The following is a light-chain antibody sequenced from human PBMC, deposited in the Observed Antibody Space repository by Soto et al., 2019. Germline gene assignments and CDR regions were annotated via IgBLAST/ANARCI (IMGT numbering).Light chain of an antibody. J-gene: IGKJ5*01. CDR2: AAS. V-gene: IGKV1-17*01. Sequence: DIQMTQSPSSLSASVGDRVTITCRASQGIGDDLGWYQQKPGKAPKRLIYAASSLQSGVPSRFSGSGFGTEFTLTISSPQPEDFATYYCLQYTSYPITFGQGTRLEIK. CDR1: QGIGDD. CDR3: LQYTSYPIT.